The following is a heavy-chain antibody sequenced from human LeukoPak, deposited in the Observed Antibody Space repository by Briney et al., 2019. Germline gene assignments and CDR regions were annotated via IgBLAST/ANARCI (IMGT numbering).Heavy chain of an antibody. V-gene: IGHV4-30-2*01. J-gene: IGHJ4*02. Sequence: SETLSLTCAVSGGSISSGGYSWSWIRQPPGKGLEGIGYIYHSGSTYYNPSLKSRVTISVDRSKNQFSLKLSSVTAADTAVYYCARVAVATIGSPWFDYWGQGTLVTVSS. CDR3: ARVAVATIGSPWFDY. CDR2: IYHSGST. CDR1: GGSISSGGYS. D-gene: IGHD5-12*01.